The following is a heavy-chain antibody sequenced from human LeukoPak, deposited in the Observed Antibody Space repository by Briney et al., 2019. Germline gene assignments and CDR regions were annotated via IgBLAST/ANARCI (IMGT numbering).Heavy chain of an antibody. CDR1: GFTFSSYG. J-gene: IGHJ6*02. Sequence: PGGSLRLSCGASGFTFSSYGMHWVRQAPGKGLEWVAVISYDGSNKDYADSVKGRFTTSRDNSKNTLYLQMNSLRAEDTAVYYCAEVGGYGYAHHGMDVWGQGTTVTVSS. CDR3: AEVGGYGYAHHGMDV. CDR2: ISYDGSNK. V-gene: IGHV3-30*18. D-gene: IGHD5-12*01.